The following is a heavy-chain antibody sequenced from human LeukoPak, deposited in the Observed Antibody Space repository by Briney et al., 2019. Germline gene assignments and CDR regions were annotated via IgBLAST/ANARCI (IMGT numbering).Heavy chain of an antibody. Sequence: SQTLSLTCTVSGGSISSGSYYWRWIRQPAGKGLEWIGRIYTSGSTNYNPSLKSRVTISVDTSKNQFSLKLSSVTAADTAVYYCARYCSSTSCYTQFDYWGQGTLVTVSS. CDR3: ARYCSSTSCYTQFDY. J-gene: IGHJ4*02. V-gene: IGHV4-61*02. CDR1: GGSISSGSYY. D-gene: IGHD2-2*02. CDR2: IYTSGST.